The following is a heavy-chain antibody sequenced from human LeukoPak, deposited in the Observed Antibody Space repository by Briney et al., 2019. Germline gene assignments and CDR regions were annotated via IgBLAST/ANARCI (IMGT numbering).Heavy chain of an antibody. D-gene: IGHD3-22*01. CDR3: ARDTETDYYDSSGYPQGYYMDV. CDR1: GFTFSSYG. Sequence: PGGSLRLSCAASGFTFSSYGMSWVRQAPGKGLEWVSAISGSGGSTYYADSVKGRFTISRDNSKNTLYLQMNSLRAEDTAVYYCARDTETDYYDSSGYPQGYYMDVWGKGTTVTISS. J-gene: IGHJ6*03. V-gene: IGHV3-23*01. CDR2: ISGSGGST.